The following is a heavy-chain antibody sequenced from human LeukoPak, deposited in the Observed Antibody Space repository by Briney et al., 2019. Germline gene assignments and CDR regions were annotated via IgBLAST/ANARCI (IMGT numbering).Heavy chain of an antibody. D-gene: IGHD3-16*01. J-gene: IGHJ4*02. V-gene: IGHV4-39*07. CDR3: AREWGNQPRGDY. CDR2: IYYSGST. CDR1: GGSISSSSYY. Sequence: PSETLSLTCTVSGGSISSSSYYWGWIRQPPGKGLEWIGSIYYSGSTYYNPSLKSRVTISVDTSKNQFSLKLSSVTAADTAVYYCAREWGNQPRGDYWGQGTLVTVSS.